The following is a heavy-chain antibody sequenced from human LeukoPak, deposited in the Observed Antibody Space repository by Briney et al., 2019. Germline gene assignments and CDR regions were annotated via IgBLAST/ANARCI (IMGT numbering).Heavy chain of an antibody. D-gene: IGHD3-22*01. CDR3: ARVSEKGYYYDSSGNPTRAFDI. Sequence: ASVKLSCKASGGTFSSYTISWVRQAPGQGLEWMGGIIPIFGTANYAQKFQGRVTITTDESTSTAYMELSSLRSEDTAVYYCARVSEKGYYYDSSGNPTRAFDIWGQGTMVTVSS. J-gene: IGHJ3*02. CDR2: IIPIFGTA. V-gene: IGHV1-69*05. CDR1: GGTFSSYT.